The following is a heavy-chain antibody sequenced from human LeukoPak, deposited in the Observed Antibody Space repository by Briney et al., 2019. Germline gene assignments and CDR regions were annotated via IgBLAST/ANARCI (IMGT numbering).Heavy chain of an antibody. CDR3: ASRAGSGYFNYLDY. CDR1: GFTLSSYA. Sequence: GGSLRLSCAASGFTLSSYAMSWVRQAPGKGLEWVSAISGSGGSTYYADSVKGRFTISRDNSKNTLYLQMNSLRAEDTAVYYCASRAGSGYFNYLDYWGQGTLVTVSS. V-gene: IGHV3-23*01. CDR2: ISGSGGST. J-gene: IGHJ4*02. D-gene: IGHD3-3*01.